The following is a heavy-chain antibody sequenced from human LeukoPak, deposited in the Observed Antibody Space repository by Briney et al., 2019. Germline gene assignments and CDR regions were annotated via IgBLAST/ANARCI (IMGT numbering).Heavy chain of an antibody. CDR3: ADLRCSSSSGCFFYYGMDV. J-gene: IGHJ6*02. CDR2: IIPLINTT. D-gene: IGHD6-6*01. CDR1: GVTPRNYT. V-gene: IGHV1-69*13. Sequence: WASVKVSCKASGVTPRNYTINWVRQAPGQGLEWMGGIIPLINTTKYAQKFQDKVTITADEFTDTAYMELSSLKSDDTAVYYCADLRCSSSSGCFFYYGMDVWGRGTTVTVSS.